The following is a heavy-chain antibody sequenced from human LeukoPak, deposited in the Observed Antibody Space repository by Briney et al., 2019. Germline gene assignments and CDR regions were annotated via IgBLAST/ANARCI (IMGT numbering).Heavy chain of an antibody. V-gene: IGHV3-21*04. CDR3: AKYLRYSSGYIDY. J-gene: IGHJ4*02. CDR2: ISSSGTYI. D-gene: IGHD6-25*01. CDR1: GFSFSTYY. Sequence: GGSLRLSCAASGFSFSTYYVNWVRQAPGKGLEWVSCISSSGTYIYYADSVRGRFAISRDSSKNTLYLEMNNLRADDTAVYYCAKYLRYSSGYIDYWGQGTLVAVSS.